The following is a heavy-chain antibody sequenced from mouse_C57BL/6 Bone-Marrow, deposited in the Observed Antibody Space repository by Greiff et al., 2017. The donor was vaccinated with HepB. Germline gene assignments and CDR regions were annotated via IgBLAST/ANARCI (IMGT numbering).Heavy chain of an antibody. CDR3: ARISSSYNFGD. CDR1: GYAFTNYL. D-gene: IGHD1-1*01. J-gene: IGHJ2*01. CDR2: INPGSGGT. Sequence: VQLQESGAELVRPGTSVKVSCKASGYAFTNYLIEWVKQRPGQGLEWIGVINPGSGGTNYNEKFKGKATLTADKSSSTAYMQLSSLTSEDSAVYFCARISSSYNFGDWGQGTTLTVSS. V-gene: IGHV1-54*01.